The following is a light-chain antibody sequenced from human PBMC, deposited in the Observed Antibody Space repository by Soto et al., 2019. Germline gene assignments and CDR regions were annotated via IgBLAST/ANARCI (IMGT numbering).Light chain of an antibody. CDR2: DAS. CDR3: QQRFRWPGMFP. CDR1: QSISTY. J-gene: IGKJ2*01. Sequence: EIVLTQSPATRSLSPGARATLSCRASQSISTYLAWYQQKPGQAPRLLINDASNRATGVPARFSGSGSGTDFTLTISSLEPEDFAVYYCQQRFRWPGMFPFGQGTKLEIK. V-gene: IGKV3-11*01.